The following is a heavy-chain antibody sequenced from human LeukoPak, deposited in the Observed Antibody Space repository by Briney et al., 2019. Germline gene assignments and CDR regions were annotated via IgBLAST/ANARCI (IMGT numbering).Heavy chain of an antibody. Sequence: ASVMVSCKASGYTFTSYGISWVRQAPGQGLEWMGWISAYNGNTNYAQKLQGRVTMTTDTSTSTAYMELRSLRSDDTAVYYCARDLTPMVRGVISAYWGQGTLVTVSS. CDR1: GYTFTSYG. CDR3: ARDLTPMVRGVISAY. D-gene: IGHD3-10*01. V-gene: IGHV1-18*01. J-gene: IGHJ4*02. CDR2: ISAYNGNT.